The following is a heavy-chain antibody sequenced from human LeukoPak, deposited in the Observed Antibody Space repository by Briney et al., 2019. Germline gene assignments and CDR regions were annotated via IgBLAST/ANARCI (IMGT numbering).Heavy chain of an antibody. CDR1: GFTFSSYA. J-gene: IGHJ4*02. Sequence: PGRSLRLSCAASGFTFSSYAMHWVRQAPGKGLEWVAVISYDGSNKYYADSVKGRFTISRDNSKNTLYLQMNSLRAEDTAVYYCAKDSRYCSSTSCPTDYWGQGTLVTVSS. D-gene: IGHD2-2*01. CDR2: ISYDGSNK. CDR3: AKDSRYCSSTSCPTDY. V-gene: IGHV3-30-3*01.